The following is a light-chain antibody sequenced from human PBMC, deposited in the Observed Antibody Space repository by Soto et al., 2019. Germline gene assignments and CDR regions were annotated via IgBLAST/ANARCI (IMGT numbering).Light chain of an antibody. CDR3: LLDFRYFWA. CDR2: EAS. CDR1: HDISTY. V-gene: IGKV1-9*01. Sequence: DIQLSQSPSLLSASVGDRVTITCRASHDISTYLAWYQQKPGKAPKLMIYEASTLQSGVPSRFSGSGSGTEFTLTISSLQPDHFATYYCLLDFRYFWAFGQGTKVDIK. J-gene: IGKJ1*01.